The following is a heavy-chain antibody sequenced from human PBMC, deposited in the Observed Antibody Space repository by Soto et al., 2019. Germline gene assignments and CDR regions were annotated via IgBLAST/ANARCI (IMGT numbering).Heavy chain of an antibody. CDR3: ARSPKGLGNFDY. D-gene: IGHD3-10*01. J-gene: IGHJ4*02. CDR1: GGSISSGGAYY. CDR2: IHYSGST. Sequence: QVQLQESGPGLVKPSQTLSLTCAVSGGSISSGGAYYWSWIRQSPGKGLAWIAYIHYSGSTYYNSSLKGRVTMSVDTATNQFSLKVSSVTAADTAVYYCARSPKGLGNFDYWGQGTLVTVSS. V-gene: IGHV4-30-4*01.